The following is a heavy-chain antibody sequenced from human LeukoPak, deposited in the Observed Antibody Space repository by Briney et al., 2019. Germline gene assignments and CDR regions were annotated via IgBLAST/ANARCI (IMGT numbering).Heavy chain of an antibody. CDR3: AREGT. V-gene: IGHV3-48*01. J-gene: IGHJ4*02. CDR1: GFTFSSSS. CDR2: ISSSSDIV. Sequence: GGSLRLSCAASGFTFSSSSMYWVRQAPGKGLEWVSHISSSSDIVYYADSVKGRFSFSRDNAKNSLFLQMTSLRVDDTAVYYCAREGTWGQGTLVTVSS.